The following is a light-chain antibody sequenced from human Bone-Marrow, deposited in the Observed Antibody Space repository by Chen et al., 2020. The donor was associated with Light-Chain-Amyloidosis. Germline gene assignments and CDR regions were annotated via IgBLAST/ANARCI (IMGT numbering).Light chain of an antibody. CDR3: QQYKGT. Sequence: DKVPTHCRARQGISWWFALYQQTTGKAPKLLIYDASSLESEVPSRFSGSGSGTEFTLTISSLQPDDFATYYCQQYKGTFGQGTKVEIK. CDR2: DAS. J-gene: IGKJ1*01. V-gene: IGKV1-5*01. CDR1: QGISWW.